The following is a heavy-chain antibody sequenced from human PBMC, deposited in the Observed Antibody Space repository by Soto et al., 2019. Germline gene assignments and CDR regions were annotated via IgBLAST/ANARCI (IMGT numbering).Heavy chain of an antibody. J-gene: IGHJ2*01. CDR3: AKGGDYGDYGNHGYFDL. CDR2: ISYDGSNK. CDR1: GFTFSSYG. D-gene: IGHD4-17*01. Sequence: QVQLVESGGGVVQPGRSLRLSCAASGFTFSSYGMHWVRQAPGKGLEWVAVISYDGSNKYYADSVKGRFTISRDNSKNPLYLQMNSLRAEDTAVYYCAKGGDYGDYGNHGYFDLWGRGTLVTVSS. V-gene: IGHV3-30*18.